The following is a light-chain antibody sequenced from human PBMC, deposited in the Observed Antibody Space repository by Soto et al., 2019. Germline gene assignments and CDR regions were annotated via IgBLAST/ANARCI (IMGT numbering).Light chain of an antibody. CDR2: DAS. Sequence: EIVLTQSPATLSLSPGERATLSCRASQSVSNYLAWDQQKPGQAPRLLIYDASNRATGIPARFSGSGSGTDFTLTISSLEPEDVAVYYCQQLSTWPPLTFGAGTKVEIK. J-gene: IGKJ4*01. CDR1: QSVSNY. CDR3: QQLSTWPPLT. V-gene: IGKV3-11*01.